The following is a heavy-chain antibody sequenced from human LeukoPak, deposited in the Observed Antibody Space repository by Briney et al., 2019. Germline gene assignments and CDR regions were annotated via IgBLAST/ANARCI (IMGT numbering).Heavy chain of an antibody. CDR3: ARDDGGESNWGSIDY. CDR1: KFTFSNYW. Sequence: QPGGSLILSCVASKFTFSNYWMSWVRQAPGKGLEWVANIKYDGSEKYYVDSVKGRFTVSRDNAKNSLYLQMNSLRVEDTAVYYCARDDGGESNWGSIDYWGQGTLVTVSS. V-gene: IGHV3-7*05. J-gene: IGHJ4*02. CDR2: IKYDGSEK. D-gene: IGHD7-27*01.